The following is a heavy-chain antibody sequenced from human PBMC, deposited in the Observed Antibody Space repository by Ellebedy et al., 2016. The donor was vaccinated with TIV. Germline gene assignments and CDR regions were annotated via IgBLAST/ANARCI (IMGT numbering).Heavy chain of an antibody. V-gene: IGHV4-59*01. D-gene: IGHD2-21*01. J-gene: IGHJ4*02. CDR1: GGSISSYY. Sequence: SETLSLXXTVSGGSISSYYWSWIRQPPGKGLEWIGYIYYSGSTNYNPSLKSRVTISVDTSKNQFSLKLSSVTAADTAVYYCARGGDARLFDYWGQGTLVTVSS. CDR3: ARGGDARLFDY. CDR2: IYYSGST.